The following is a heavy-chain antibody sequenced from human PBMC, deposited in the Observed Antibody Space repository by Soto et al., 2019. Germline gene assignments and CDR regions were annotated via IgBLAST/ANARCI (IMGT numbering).Heavy chain of an antibody. D-gene: IGHD2-15*01. Sequence: SETLSLTCTVSGGSISSGGYYWSWIRQHPGKGLEWIGYIYYSGSTHYNPSLKSRVTISVDTSKNQFSLKLSSVTAADTAVYYCAKSVVVVAAHDAFDIWGQGTMVTVSS. CDR2: IYYSGST. V-gene: IGHV4-31*03. CDR3: AKSVVVVAAHDAFDI. J-gene: IGHJ3*02. CDR1: GGSISSGGYY.